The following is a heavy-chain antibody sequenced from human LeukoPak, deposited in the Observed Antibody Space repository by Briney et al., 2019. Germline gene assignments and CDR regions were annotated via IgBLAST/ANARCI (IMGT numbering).Heavy chain of an antibody. J-gene: IGHJ3*02. CDR2: IYTSGST. CDR3: ARDLPYSYSENAFDI. D-gene: IGHD5-18*01. Sequence: PSETLSPTCSVSGGSISSYYWSWIRQPAGKGLEWIGRIYTSGSTNYNPSLKSRVTMSVDTSKNQFSLKLSSVTAADTAVYYCARDLPYSYSENAFDIWGQGTMVTVSS. V-gene: IGHV4-4*07. CDR1: GGSISSYY.